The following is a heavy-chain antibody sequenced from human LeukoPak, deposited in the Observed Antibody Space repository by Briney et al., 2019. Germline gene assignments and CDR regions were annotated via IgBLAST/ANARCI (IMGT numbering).Heavy chain of an antibody. Sequence: ASVKVSCKASGYTFTSYAMHWVRQAPAQRLEWMGWINAGNGNTKYSQKFQGRVTITRDTSASTAYMELSSLRSEDTAVYYCARDRGVVRGVTNNWFDPWGQGTLVTVSS. CDR2: INAGNGNT. V-gene: IGHV1-3*01. D-gene: IGHD3-10*01. J-gene: IGHJ5*02. CDR1: GYTFTSYA. CDR3: ARDRGVVRGVTNNWFDP.